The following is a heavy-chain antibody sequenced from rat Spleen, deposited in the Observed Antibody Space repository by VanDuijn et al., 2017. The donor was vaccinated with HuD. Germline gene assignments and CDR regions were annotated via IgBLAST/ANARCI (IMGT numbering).Heavy chain of an antibody. CDR2: IIYDGSST. CDR1: GFTFSDYA. J-gene: IGHJ3*01. V-gene: IGHV5-17*01. CDR3: ARHSRYYGYTPNWFAY. Sequence: EVQLVESGGGLVQPGRSLKLSCAASGFTFSDYAMAWVRQAPKKGLEWVATIIYDGSSTYYRDSVKGRFTISRDNAKSTLYLQMDSLRSEDTATYYCARHSRYYGYTPNWFAYWGQGTLVTVSS. D-gene: IGHD1-9*01.